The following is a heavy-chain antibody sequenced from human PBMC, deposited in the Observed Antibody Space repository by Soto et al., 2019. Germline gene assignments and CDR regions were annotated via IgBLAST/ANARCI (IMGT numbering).Heavy chain of an antibody. CDR3: ARIIGGATYHYYGMDV. V-gene: IGHV3-21*01. Sequence: GGSLRLSCAASGFTFSSYSMNWVRQAPGKGLEWVSSISSSSSYIYYADSVKGRFTISRDNAKNSLYLQMNSLRAEDTAVYYSARIIGGATYHYYGMDVWGQGTTVTVSS. D-gene: IGHD3-16*02. CDR1: GFTFSSYS. J-gene: IGHJ6*02. CDR2: ISSSSSYI.